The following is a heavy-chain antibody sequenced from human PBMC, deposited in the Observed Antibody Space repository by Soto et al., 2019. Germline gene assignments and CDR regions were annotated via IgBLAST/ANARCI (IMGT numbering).Heavy chain of an antibody. CDR2: IYPGDSDT. D-gene: IGHD3-3*01. CDR1: GYSFTSYW. V-gene: IGHV5-51*01. CDR3: ARSPGYDFWSGYTKKDYYYGMDV. Sequence: PGESLKISCKGSGYSFTSYWIGWVRQMPGKGLEWMGIIYPGDSDTRYSPSFQGQVTISADKSISTAYLQWSSLKASDTAMYYCARSPGYDFWSGYTKKDYYYGMDVWRQGTTVTAP. J-gene: IGHJ6*02.